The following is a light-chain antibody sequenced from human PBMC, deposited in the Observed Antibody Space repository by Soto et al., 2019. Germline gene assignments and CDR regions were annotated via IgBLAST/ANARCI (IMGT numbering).Light chain of an antibody. J-gene: IGKJ5*01. CDR2: DAS. CDR1: KSVSSY. Sequence: EIVLTQSPATLSLSPGDRATLSCRASKSVSSYLAWYQQKPGQAPRLLIYDASNRATGIPARFSGSGSGTDFTLTISSLEPEDFAVYYCQQRSSWPLITFGQGTRLEI. CDR3: QQRSSWPLIT. V-gene: IGKV3-11*01.